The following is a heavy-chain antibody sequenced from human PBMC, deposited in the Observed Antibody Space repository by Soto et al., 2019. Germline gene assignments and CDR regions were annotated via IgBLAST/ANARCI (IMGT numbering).Heavy chain of an antibody. CDR1: GDTFNDYY. CDR2: INPNGGVT. CDR3: ARESGGATATLDYYYFYMDV. D-gene: IGHD5-12*01. V-gene: IGHV1-2*04. J-gene: IGHJ6*03. Sequence: QVQLVQSGAEVKRPGASVTVSCRSSGDTFNDYYIHWVRQAPGQGLECMGWINPNGGVTKYAQKFQGWVSMTRDTSIRTVYMQLSRLRSDDTAVYYCARESGGATATLDYYYFYMDVCGTGTTVTVSS.